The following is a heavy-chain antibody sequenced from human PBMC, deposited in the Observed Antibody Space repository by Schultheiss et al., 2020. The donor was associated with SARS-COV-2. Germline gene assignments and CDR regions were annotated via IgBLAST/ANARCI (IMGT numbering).Heavy chain of an antibody. CDR3: AREGESRPNWFDP. CDR1: GYTFTSYG. Sequence: ASVKVSCKASGYTFTSYGISWVRQAPGQGLEWMGWISAYNGNTNYAQKLQGRVTMTTDTSTSTVYMELSSLRSEDTAVYYCAREGESRPNWFDPWGQGTLVTVAS. J-gene: IGHJ5*02. D-gene: IGHD3-16*01. V-gene: IGHV1-18*01. CDR2: ISAYNGNT.